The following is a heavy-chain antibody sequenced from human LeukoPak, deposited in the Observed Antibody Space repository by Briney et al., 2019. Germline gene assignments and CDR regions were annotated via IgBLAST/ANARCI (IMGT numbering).Heavy chain of an antibody. V-gene: IGHV4-4*02. CDR3: ARGLWFGESLGGCWFDP. Sequence: SGTLSLTCVVSGGSISSSNWWSWVRQPPGKGLEWIGEIYHSGSTNYNPSLKSRVTISVDKSKNQSSLKLSSVTAADTAVYYCARGLWFGESLGGCWFDPWGQGTLVTVSS. CDR1: GGSISSSNW. CDR2: IYHSGST. D-gene: IGHD3-10*01. J-gene: IGHJ5*02.